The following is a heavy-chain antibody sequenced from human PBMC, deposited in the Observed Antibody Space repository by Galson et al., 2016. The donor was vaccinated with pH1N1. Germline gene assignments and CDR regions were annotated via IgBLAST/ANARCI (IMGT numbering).Heavy chain of an antibody. V-gene: IGHV3-11*06. J-gene: IGHJ1*01. CDR1: GFTFTDYY. Sequence: SLKLSCAASGFTFTDYYMTWVRQAPGKGLEWIAYINSSVSYINYTVSVKRRFTVSRDHANWSLWLQLNSLTVEVTAVYFCARNGRYGHCGGGNCYPAEDFQYWGRGTLVIVSS. D-gene: IGHD2-15*01. CDR2: INSSVSYI. CDR3: ARNGRYGHCGGGNCYPAEDFQY.